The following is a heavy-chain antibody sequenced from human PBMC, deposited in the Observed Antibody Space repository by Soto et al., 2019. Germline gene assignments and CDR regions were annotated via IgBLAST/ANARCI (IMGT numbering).Heavy chain of an antibody. CDR3: PKDKVGTPYYFDS. Sequence: EVQLVESGGSLVQPGRSLRLSCEVSGFNLGNYAMHWVHQAPGKGLEWVAGINWNSDKVGYAGSVKGRFTISRDNAKSSVYLQMNGLTTEDTARYYCPKDKVGTPYYFDSWGQGILVTVSS. V-gene: IGHV3-9*01. CDR2: INWNSDKV. J-gene: IGHJ4*02. CDR1: GFNLGNYA.